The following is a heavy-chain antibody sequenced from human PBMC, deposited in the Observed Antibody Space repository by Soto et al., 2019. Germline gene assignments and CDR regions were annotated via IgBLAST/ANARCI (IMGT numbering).Heavy chain of an antibody. J-gene: IGHJ6*02. CDR3: AKDNSGYPPYYGIDV. D-gene: IGHD5-12*01. V-gene: IGHV3-30*18. Sequence: GGSLRLSCAASGFTFSSYGMHWVRQAPGKGLEWVAVISYDGSNKYYADSVKGRFPISRDNSKNTLYLQMNSLRAEDTAVYYCAKDNSGYPPYYGIDVWGQGTTVPVSS. CDR1: GFTFSSYG. CDR2: ISYDGSNK.